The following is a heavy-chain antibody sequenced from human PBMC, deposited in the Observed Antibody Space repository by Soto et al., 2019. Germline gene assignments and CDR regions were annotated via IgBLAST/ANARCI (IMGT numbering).Heavy chain of an antibody. D-gene: IGHD2-2*01. Sequence: SETLSLTCTVSGGSISSSSYYWGWIRQPPGKGLEWIGSIYYSGSTYYNPSLKSRVTISVDTSKNQFSLKLSSVTAADTAVYYCARLLYCSSTSCSLDYFDYWGQGTLVTVSS. CDR1: GGSISSSSYY. J-gene: IGHJ4*02. CDR2: IYYSGST. CDR3: ARLLYCSSTSCSLDYFDY. V-gene: IGHV4-39*01.